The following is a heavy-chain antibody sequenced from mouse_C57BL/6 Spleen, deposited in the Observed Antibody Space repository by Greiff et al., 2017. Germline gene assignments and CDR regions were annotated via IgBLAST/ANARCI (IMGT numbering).Heavy chain of an antibody. V-gene: IGHV1-55*01. CDR1: GYTFTSYW. CDR3: ARKDYNSSSYGY. J-gene: IGHJ2*01. CDR2: IYPGSGNT. D-gene: IGHD1-1*01. Sequence: QVQLQQPGAELVKPGASVKMSCKASGYTFTSYWITWVKQRPGQGLEWIGDIYPGSGNTNYNEKFKSKATLTVDTSSSTAYMQLSSLTSEDSAVYYCARKDYNSSSYGYWGQGTTLTVSS.